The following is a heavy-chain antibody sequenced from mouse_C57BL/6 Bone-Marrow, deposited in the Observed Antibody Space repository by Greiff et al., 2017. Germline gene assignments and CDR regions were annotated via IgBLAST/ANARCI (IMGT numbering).Heavy chain of an antibody. CDR3: TPNLLLRYFDY. CDR2: IYPGNSDT. D-gene: IGHD1-1*01. Sequence: VHVKQSGTVLARPGASVKMSCKTSGYTFTSYWMHWVKQRPGQGLEWIGAIYPGNSDTSYNQKFKGKAKLTAVTSASTAYMELSSLTNEDSAVYYCTPNLLLRYFDYWGQGTTLTVSS. J-gene: IGHJ2*01. CDR1: GYTFTSYW. V-gene: IGHV1-5*01.